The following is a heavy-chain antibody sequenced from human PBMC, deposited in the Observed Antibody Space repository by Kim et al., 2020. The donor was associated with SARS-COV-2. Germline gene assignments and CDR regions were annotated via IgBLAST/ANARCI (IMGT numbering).Heavy chain of an antibody. CDR1: GGSISNHY. CDR3: ARDPPGTDYSFDL. Sequence: SETLSLTCIVSGGSISNHYWSWIRQTPGKGLEWIGYIDYSGGTNSNPSLKSRVTISLDTPRNQFSLKLSSVTAADTAVDYCARDPPGTDYSFDLWGQGTMVTVSS. V-gene: IGHV4-59*11. J-gene: IGHJ3*01. D-gene: IGHD5-12*01. CDR2: IDYSGGT.